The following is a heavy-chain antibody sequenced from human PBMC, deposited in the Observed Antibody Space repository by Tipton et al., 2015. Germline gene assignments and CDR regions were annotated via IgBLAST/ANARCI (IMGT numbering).Heavy chain of an antibody. CDR2: IQYSGST. CDR3: ARARVRHGGLFDS. V-gene: IGHV4-59*01. J-gene: IGHJ4*02. Sequence: TLSLTCSVSSDPISKYYWSWIRQPPGKELEWIGYIQYSGSTNYNPSLKSRVTISVDTSKTQFSLKMSSVTASDTAVYYCARARVRHGGLFDSWGQGILVTVSS. D-gene: IGHD4-23*01. CDR1: SDPISKYY.